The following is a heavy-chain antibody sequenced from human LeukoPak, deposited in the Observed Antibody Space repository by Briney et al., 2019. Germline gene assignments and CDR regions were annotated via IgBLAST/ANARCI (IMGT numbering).Heavy chain of an antibody. V-gene: IGHV4-39*01. CDR3: ARLTIFGVVSPDV. CDR1: GRSISSSSYY. D-gene: IGHD3-3*01. CDR2: IYYSGST. Sequence: SETLSLTCTVSGRSISSSSYYWGWIRQPPGKGLEWIGSIYYSGSTYYNPSLKSRVTISVDTSKNQFSLKLSSVTAADTAVYYCARLTIFGVVSPDVWGKGTTVTVSS. J-gene: IGHJ6*04.